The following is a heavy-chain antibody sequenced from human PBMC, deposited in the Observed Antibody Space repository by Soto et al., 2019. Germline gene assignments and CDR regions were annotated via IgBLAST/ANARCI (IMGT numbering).Heavy chain of an antibody. CDR2: ISGSGGST. V-gene: IGHV3-23*01. CDR1: GFTFSSYA. D-gene: IGHD3-16*01. J-gene: IGHJ6*03. CDR3: AKDLGGEEPYYMDV. Sequence: GGSLRLSCAASGFTFSSYAMSWVRQAPGKGLEWVSAISGSGGSTYYVDSVKGRFTISRDNSKNTLYLQMNSLRAEDTAVYYCAKDLGGEEPYYMDVWGKGTTVTVSS.